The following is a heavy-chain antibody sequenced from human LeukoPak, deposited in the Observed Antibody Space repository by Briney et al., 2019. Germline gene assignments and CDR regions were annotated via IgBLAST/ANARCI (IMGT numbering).Heavy chain of an antibody. CDR1: GGSISSYY. V-gene: IGHV4-4*07. CDR3: ARYSYGYSSAFDI. D-gene: IGHD5-18*01. Sequence: SETLSLTCTVSGGSISSYYWSWIRQPAGKGLEWIGRIYTSGSTTYNPSLKGRVTMSVDTSKNRFSLKLSSVTAADTAVYYCARYSYGYSSAFDIWGQGTMVTVSS. J-gene: IGHJ3*02. CDR2: IYTSGST.